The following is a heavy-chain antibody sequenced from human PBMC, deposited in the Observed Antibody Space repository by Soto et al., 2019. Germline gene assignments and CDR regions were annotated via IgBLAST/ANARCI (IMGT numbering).Heavy chain of an antibody. D-gene: IGHD2-2*01. J-gene: IGHJ4*02. V-gene: IGHV3-49*03. CDR2: IRSKAYGGTT. Sequence: GGSLRLSCTASGFTFGDYAMSWFRQAPGKGLEWVVFIRSKAYGGTTEYAASVEGRFTISRDDSKSIAYLQMNSLKTEDTAVYYCTREDIVVVPAAPGYWGQGTLVTVSS. CDR3: TREDIVVVPAAPGY. CDR1: GFTFGDYA.